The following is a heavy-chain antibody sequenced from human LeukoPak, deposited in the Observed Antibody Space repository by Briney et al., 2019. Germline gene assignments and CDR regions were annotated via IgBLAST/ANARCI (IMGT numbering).Heavy chain of an antibody. J-gene: IGHJ4*02. CDR3: ARIPVAKTFDY. D-gene: IGHD6-19*01. CDR1: GGSVSSNSYY. CDR2: IDYTESA. V-gene: IGHV4-61*01. Sequence: PSETLSLTCTVSGGSVSSNSYYWRWVRQPPGKGLEWIGFIDYTESANYNPSLKSRVTISLDTSKNQFSVKVMSVTAADTAVYYCARIPVAKTFDYWGQGTLVTVSS.